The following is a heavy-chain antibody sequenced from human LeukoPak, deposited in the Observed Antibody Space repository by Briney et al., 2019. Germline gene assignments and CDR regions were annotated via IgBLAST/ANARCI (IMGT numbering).Heavy chain of an antibody. CDR1: GGSFSGYY. CDR2: INHSGST. D-gene: IGHD2-8*01. V-gene: IGHV4-34*01. Sequence: PSETLSLTCAVYGGSFSGYYWSWIRQPPGKGLEWIGEINHSGSTNYNPSLKSRVTISVDTSKNQFSLKLSSVTAADTAVYYCARGGTKMVYARFGFHPWFDPWGQGTLVTVSS. J-gene: IGHJ5*02. CDR3: ARGGTKMVYARFGFHPWFDP.